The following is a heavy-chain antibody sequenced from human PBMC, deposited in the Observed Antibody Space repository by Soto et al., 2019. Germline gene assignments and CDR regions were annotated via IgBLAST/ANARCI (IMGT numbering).Heavy chain of an antibody. Sequence: ESVTISCKGSGYTFTSYSIVWVRQMPGKGLEWMGIIYPGDSDTRYSPSFQGQVTISADKSISTAYLQWSSLKASDTAMYYCARQENIVATSLGYWGQGTMVTVSS. CDR1: GYTFTSYS. J-gene: IGHJ4*02. CDR3: ARQENIVATSLGY. CDR2: IYPGDSDT. D-gene: IGHD5-12*01. V-gene: IGHV5-51*01.